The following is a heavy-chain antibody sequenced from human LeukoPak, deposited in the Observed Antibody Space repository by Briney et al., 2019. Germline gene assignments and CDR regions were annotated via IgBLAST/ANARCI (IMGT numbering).Heavy chain of an antibody. CDR3: ARDLVRGVLDY. CDR1: GFTINTNY. J-gene: IGHJ4*02. CDR2: IYPGGVT. V-gene: IGHV3-53*01. D-gene: IGHD3-10*01. Sequence: GGSLRLSCAASGFTINTNYMNWVRQAPGRGLEWLSVIYPGGVTKYAESVKGRFTVSRDIAKNTVYLEMNDLRAEDTALYYCARDLVRGVLDYWGQGTLVTVSS.